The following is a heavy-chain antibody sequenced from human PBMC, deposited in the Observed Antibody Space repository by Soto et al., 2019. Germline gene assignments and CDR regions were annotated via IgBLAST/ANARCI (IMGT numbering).Heavy chain of an antibody. J-gene: IGHJ5*02. V-gene: IGHV3-48*04. D-gene: IGHD3-22*01. CDR2: ISSSSSTI. Sequence: VGSLRLSCAASGFTFSSYSMNWVRQAPGKGLEWVSYISSSSSTIYYADSVKGRFTISRDNSKNSLYLQMNSLRTEDTALYYCAKDSSGYSLGFDPWGQGTLVTVSS. CDR3: AKDSSGYSLGFDP. CDR1: GFTFSSYS.